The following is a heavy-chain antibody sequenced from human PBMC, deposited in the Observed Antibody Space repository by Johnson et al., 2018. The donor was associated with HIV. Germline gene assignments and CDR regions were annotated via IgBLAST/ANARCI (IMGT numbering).Heavy chain of an antibody. Sequence: QVQLVESGGGLVQPGGSLRLSCAASGFTFSNYGMHWVRQAPGKGLEWVAVIWYDGSKKYYADSVKGRFTISRDNSKNTLYLQMNSLRAGDTAVYYCARGRGVGRPIQKWLGAAFDIWGQGTMVTVSS. D-gene: IGHD5-18*01. CDR1: GFTFSNYG. V-gene: IGHV3-33*01. J-gene: IGHJ3*02. CDR2: IWYDGSKK. CDR3: ARGRGVGRPIQKWLGAAFDI.